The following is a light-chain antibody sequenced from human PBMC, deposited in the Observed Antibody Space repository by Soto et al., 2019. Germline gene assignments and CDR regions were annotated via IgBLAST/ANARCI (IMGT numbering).Light chain of an antibody. J-gene: IGKJ1*01. CDR2: DAC. V-gene: IGKV3D-20*01. Sequence: EIVSTQSPGSLALSPGERASLSCGASQTVGSTYVAWYQQKPGLAPRLPIYDACSRATAIPDRFSGSGSGTDFTLTISRLEPEDFAVYYCQHYGSSPWTFGQGTKVEI. CDR1: QTVGSTY. CDR3: QHYGSSPWT.